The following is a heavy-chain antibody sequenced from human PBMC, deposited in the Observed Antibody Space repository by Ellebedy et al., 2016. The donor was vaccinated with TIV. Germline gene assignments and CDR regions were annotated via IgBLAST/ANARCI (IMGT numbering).Heavy chain of an antibody. CDR1: GFTFSDYY. CDR2: ISSSGSSI. V-gene: IGHV3-11*04. Sequence: PGGSLRLSCAASGFTFSDYYMSWIRQAPGKGLEWVSYISSSGSSIYYADSVKGRFTISRDNAKNSLYLQMNSLRAEDTAVYYCARERLKAPNWFDPWGQGTLVTVSS. CDR3: ARERLKAPNWFDP. J-gene: IGHJ5*02. D-gene: IGHD6-25*01.